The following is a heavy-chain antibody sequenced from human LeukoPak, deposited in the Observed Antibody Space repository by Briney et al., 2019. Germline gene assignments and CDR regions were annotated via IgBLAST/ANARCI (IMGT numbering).Heavy chain of an antibody. CDR1: GGTFSSYA. CDR3: ARARRVYHFDY. J-gene: IGHJ4*02. CDR2: IIPIFGTA. V-gene: IGHV1-69*05. Sequence: GASVKVSSKASGGTFSSYAISWVRQAPGQGLEWMGGIIPIFGTANYAQKFQGRVTITTDESTSTAYMELSRLRSDDTAVYYCARARRVYHFDYWGQGTLVTVSS. D-gene: IGHD5/OR15-5a*01.